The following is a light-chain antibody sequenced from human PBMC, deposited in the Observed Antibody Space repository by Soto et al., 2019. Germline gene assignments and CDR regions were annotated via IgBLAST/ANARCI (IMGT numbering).Light chain of an antibody. V-gene: IGKV3-20*01. CDR2: GPS. CDR1: QTISSSY. Sequence: DIVTTQDASTLSVSRRQTASLPWRPSQTISSSYLAWYQQKPGQAPRLLIYGPSNRATGIPDRFTGIGSGTDFTLTISSLEPEDFAVYFCHHYGKAPLKFGQGTR. CDR3: HHYGKAPLK. J-gene: IGKJ5*01.